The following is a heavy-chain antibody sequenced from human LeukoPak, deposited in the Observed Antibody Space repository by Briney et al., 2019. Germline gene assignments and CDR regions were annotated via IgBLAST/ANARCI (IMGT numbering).Heavy chain of an antibody. V-gene: IGHV3-21*01. CDR1: GFTFSSYS. Sequence: PGGSLRLSCAASGFTFSSYSMNWVRQAPGKGLEWVSSISSSSSYIYYADSVEARFTISRDNYKNTLYLQMNSLRAEDTAVYYCASLSDLHLYFDYWGRGTVVTVSS. CDR3: ASLSDLHLYFDY. D-gene: IGHD2-21*02. J-gene: IGHJ4*02. CDR2: ISSSSSYI.